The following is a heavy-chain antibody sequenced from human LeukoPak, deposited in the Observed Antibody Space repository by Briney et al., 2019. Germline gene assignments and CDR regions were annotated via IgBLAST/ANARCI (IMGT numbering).Heavy chain of an antibody. CDR1: GYSISSGYY. CDR2: IYHSGST. Sequence: SETLSLTCAVSGYSISSGYYWGWIRQPPGKGLEWIGSIYHSGSTYYNPSLKSRVTISVDTSKNQFSLKLSSVTAADTAVYYCARHRRGVHTYYDILTGYSTHDYWGQGTLVTASS. CDR3: ARHRRGVHTYYDILTGYSTHDY. D-gene: IGHD3-9*01. J-gene: IGHJ4*02. V-gene: IGHV4-38-2*01.